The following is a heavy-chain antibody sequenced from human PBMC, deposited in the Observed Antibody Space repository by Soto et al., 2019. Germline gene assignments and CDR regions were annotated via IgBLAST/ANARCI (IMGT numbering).Heavy chain of an antibody. V-gene: IGHV4-59*08. CDR2: IYYSGST. D-gene: IGHD3-10*01. CDR1: GGSISGYY. Sequence: SETVSLTCTVSGGSISGYYWSWIRQPPGKGLEWIGYIYYSGSTNYNPSLKSRVTISVDTSKNQFSLKLSSVTAADTAVYYCARRYGSFFDIWGQGTMVTVSS. J-gene: IGHJ3*02. CDR3: ARRYGSFFDI.